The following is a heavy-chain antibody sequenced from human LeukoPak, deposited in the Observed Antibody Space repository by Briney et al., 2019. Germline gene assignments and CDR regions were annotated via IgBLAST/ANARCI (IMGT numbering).Heavy chain of an antibody. Sequence: SETLSLTCTVSGGSISSYYWSWIRQPPGKGLEWIGYIYYSGSTNYNPSLKSRVTISVDTSKNQFSLKLSSVTAADTAVYYCARHPVEGSSGWLYWFDPWGQGTLVTVSS. V-gene: IGHV4-59*08. CDR2: IYYSGST. D-gene: IGHD6-19*01. CDR3: ARHPVEGSSGWLYWFDP. CDR1: GGSISSYY. J-gene: IGHJ5*02.